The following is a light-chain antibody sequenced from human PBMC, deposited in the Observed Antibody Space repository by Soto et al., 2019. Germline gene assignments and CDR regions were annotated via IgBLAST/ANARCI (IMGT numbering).Light chain of an antibody. J-gene: IGKJ5*01. CDR1: QSVSNNY. V-gene: IGKV3-11*01. Sequence: EIVFTRSASTLSLSPGERATLSCRASQSVSNNYLAWYQQKPGQAPRLLIYGAFNRATGIPARFSGSGSGTDFTLTISSLEPEDFAVYYCQQRNIWPPVTFGQGTRLEI. CDR3: QQRNIWPPVT. CDR2: GAF.